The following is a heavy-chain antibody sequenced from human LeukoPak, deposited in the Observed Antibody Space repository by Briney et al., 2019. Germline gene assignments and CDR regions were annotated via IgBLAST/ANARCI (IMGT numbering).Heavy chain of an antibody. CDR1: GYTFTSYG. V-gene: IGHV1-18*01. D-gene: IGHD3-10*01. CDR3: AREVNYGSGSYYKPYNWFDP. CDR2: ISAYNGNT. J-gene: IGHJ5*02. Sequence: ASVKVSCKASGYTFTSYGISWVRQAPGQGLEWMGWISAYNGNTNYAQKLQGRVTMTTDTSTSTAYMELRSLRSDDTAVYYCAREVNYGSGSYYKPYNWFDPWGQGTLVTVSS.